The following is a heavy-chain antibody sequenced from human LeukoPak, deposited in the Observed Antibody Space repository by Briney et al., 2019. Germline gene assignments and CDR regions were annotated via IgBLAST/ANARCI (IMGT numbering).Heavy chain of an antibody. D-gene: IGHD3-10*01. CDR1: GGSISSYY. CDR3: ERTRITMVRGAGPYYYGMDV. J-gene: IGHJ6*02. V-gene: IGHV4-59*01. Sequence: SETLSLTCTVSGGSISSYYWSWIRQPPGKGLEWMGYIYYSGSTNYNPSLKSRVTISVDTSKNQFSLKLSSVTAADTAVYYCERTRITMVRGAGPYYYGMDVWGQGTTVTVSS. CDR2: IYYSGST.